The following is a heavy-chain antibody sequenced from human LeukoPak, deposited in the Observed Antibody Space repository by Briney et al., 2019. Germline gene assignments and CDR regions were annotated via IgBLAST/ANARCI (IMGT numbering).Heavy chain of an antibody. CDR1: GDSVSTSGVA. D-gene: IGHD2-2*02. Sequence: SQTLSLSCAISGDSVSTSGVAWNWVRQSPSRGLEWLGRTYYTSKWNTDYAVSVKSRIVVNPDTSKNQFSLQLNSVTSEDTAVYYCARDIRPYNWFDPWGQGTLVTVSS. CDR3: ARDIRPYNWFDP. CDR2: TYYTSKWNT. J-gene: IGHJ5*02. V-gene: IGHV6-1*01.